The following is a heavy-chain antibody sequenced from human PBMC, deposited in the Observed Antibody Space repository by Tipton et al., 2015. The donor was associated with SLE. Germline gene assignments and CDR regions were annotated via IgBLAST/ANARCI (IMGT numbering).Heavy chain of an antibody. CDR2: INHSGST. J-gene: IGHJ4*02. CDR3: ARDEYRYDTTGYHLLGHFDF. D-gene: IGHD3-22*01. V-gene: IGHV4-34*01. CDR1: GGSINGYF. Sequence: GLVKPSETLSLTCTVSGGSINGYFWSWIRQPPGKGLEWIGEINHSGSTNYNPSLKSRVTISVDTSKNQFSLNLSSVTAADTAVYYCARDEYRYDTTGYHLLGHFDFWGQGTLVTVSS.